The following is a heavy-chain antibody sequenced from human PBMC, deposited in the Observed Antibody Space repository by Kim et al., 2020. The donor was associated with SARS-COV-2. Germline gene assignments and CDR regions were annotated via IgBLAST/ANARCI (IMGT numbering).Heavy chain of an antibody. CDR2: FI. V-gene: IGHV3-21*01. D-gene: IGHD1-26*01. CDR3: AREGVGAFFDY. Sequence: FIHYLDSVKGRFTISRDNAKNSLFLQMDSLRAEDTGVYYCAREGVGAFFDYWGQGTRVTVSS. J-gene: IGHJ4*02.